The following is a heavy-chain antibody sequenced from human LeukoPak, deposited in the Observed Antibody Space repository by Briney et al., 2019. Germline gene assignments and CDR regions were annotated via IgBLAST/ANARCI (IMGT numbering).Heavy chain of an antibody. CDR2: INPNSGGT. J-gene: IGHJ4*02. D-gene: IGHD2-2*01. V-gene: IGHV1-2*02. CDR1: GYSFTGYN. CDR3: ARAPLGYCSSTTCYAGIRQYFDY. Sequence: ASVKVSCKASGYSFTGYNMHWVRQAPGQGLEWMGWINPNSGGTNYAQKFQGRVTMTRDMSINTVYMELSRLRSDDTAVYYCARAPLGYCSSTTCYAGIRQYFDYWGQGTLVTVSS.